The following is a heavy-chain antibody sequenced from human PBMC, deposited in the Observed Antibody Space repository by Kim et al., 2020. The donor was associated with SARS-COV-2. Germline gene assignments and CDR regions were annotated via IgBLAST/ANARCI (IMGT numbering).Heavy chain of an antibody. D-gene: IGHD5-18*01. Sequence: GGSLRLSCAASGFTFSNAWMSWVRQAPGKGLEWVGRIKSKTDGGTTDYAAPVKGRFTISRDDYKNTLYLQMNSLKNEDTAVYYCTTEYSYGSDAFDIWGHGTIVTASS. CDR2: IKSKTDGGTT. CDR1: GFTFSNAW. CDR3: TTEYSYGSDAFDI. J-gene: IGHJ3*02. V-gene: IGHV3-15*01.